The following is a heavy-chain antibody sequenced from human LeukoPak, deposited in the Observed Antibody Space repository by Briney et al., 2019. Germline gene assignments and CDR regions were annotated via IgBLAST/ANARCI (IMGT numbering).Heavy chain of an antibody. CDR3: ARTGERWLQLYFDY. CDR2: FYSGGDT. J-gene: IGHJ4*02. D-gene: IGHD5-24*01. CDR1: GFTVSSNY. V-gene: IGHV3-66*01. Sequence: PGGSLRLSCAASGFTVSSNYMSWVRQAPGKGLECVSVFYSGGDTYYADSVKGRFAISRDNSKNTLYLQMNSLRAEDTAVYYCARTGERWLQLYFDYWGQGTLVTVSS.